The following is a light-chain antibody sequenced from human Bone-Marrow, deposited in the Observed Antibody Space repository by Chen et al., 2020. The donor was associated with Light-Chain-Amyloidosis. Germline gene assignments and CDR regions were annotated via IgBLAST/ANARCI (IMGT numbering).Light chain of an antibody. CDR2: EVT. V-gene: IGLV2-14*01. J-gene: IGLJ1*01. Sequence: QSALTQPASVSGSPGQSITISCTGTSSDVGGDNHVSWYQQHPDKAPKLMIYEVTNRPSCVPSRFAGSEPDNTASLTSSGLQAEDEADYFCSAYTITDALVFGSGTRVTVL. CDR3: SAYTITDALV. CDR1: SSDVGGDNH.